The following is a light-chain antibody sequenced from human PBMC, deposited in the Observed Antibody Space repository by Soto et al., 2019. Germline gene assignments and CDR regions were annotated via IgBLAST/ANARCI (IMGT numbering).Light chain of an antibody. J-gene: IGKJ1*01. CDR1: QSVSSN. V-gene: IGKV3-15*01. CDR3: QQYNKWPRT. CDR2: VAS. Sequence: EIVMTQSPATLSVSPGERATLSCRASQSVSSNLAWYQQKPGHAPRLLIYVASTRATGIPARFSGSGSGTEFTLTIRRLHSEDFAVYYWQQYNKWPRTFGQGTKVEIK.